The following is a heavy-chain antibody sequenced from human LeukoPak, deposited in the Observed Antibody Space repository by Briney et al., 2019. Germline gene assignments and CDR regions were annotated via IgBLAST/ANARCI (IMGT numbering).Heavy chain of an antibody. D-gene: IGHD3-10*01. CDR1: GCTFTGYY. Sequence: ASVKVSCKASGCTFTGYYMHWVRQAPGQGLEWMGWINPNSGGTNYAQKFQGRVTMTRDTSISTAYMELSRLRSDDTAVYYCARGDYGSGSYYNPPFDYWGQGTLVTVSS. J-gene: IGHJ4*02. CDR3: ARGDYGSGSYYNPPFDY. CDR2: INPNSGGT. V-gene: IGHV1-2*02.